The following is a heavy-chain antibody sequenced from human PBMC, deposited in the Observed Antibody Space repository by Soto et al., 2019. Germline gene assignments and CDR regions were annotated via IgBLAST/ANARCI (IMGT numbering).Heavy chain of an antibody. CDR2: INLDGSEK. D-gene: IGHD5-18*01. J-gene: IGHJ6*02. Sequence: EVQLVESGGGLVQPGGSLRLSCAASGFTFRTYWLSWVRQVPGKGLEWVANINLDGSEKNYVDSVKGRFTISRDNARNSLYLPMSSLRAEDTAVYYCARDGSTSWYSYDYHGMDVWGQGTTVTVSS. CDR3: ARDGSTSWYSYDYHGMDV. V-gene: IGHV3-7*05. CDR1: GFTFRTYW.